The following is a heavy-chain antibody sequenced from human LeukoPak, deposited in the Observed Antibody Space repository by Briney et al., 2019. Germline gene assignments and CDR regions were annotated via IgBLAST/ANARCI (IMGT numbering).Heavy chain of an antibody. CDR3: ARADRSGGSCYPNWFDP. J-gene: IGHJ5*02. CDR1: GGSISSYY. D-gene: IGHD2-15*01. CDR2: IYYSGST. V-gene: IGHV4-59*01. Sequence: PSETLSLTCTVSGGSISSYYWSWIRQPPGKGLEWIGYIYYSGSTNYNPSLKSRVTISVDTSKNQFSLKLSSVTAADTAVYYCARADRSGGSCYPNWFDPWGQGTLVTVSS.